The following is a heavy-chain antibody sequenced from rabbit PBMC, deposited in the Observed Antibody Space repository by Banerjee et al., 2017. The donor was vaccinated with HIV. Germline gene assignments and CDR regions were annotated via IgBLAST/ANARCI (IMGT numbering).Heavy chain of an antibody. D-gene: IGHD2-1*01. Sequence: QEQLVEYGGDLVQPEGSLTLTCTASGFSFSSSYFMCWVRQAPGKGLEWIACIYAGSSGNTYYASWAKGRFTISKTSSTTVTLQMTSLTAADTATYFCASGDDDYGNWSLWGQGTLVTVS. CDR2: IYAGSSGNT. CDR3: ASGDDDYGNWSL. J-gene: IGHJ3*01. V-gene: IGHV1S45*01. CDR1: GFSFSSSYF.